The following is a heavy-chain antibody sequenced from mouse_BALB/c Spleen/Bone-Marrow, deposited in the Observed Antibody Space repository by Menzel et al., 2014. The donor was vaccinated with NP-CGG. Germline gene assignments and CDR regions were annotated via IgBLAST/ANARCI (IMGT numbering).Heavy chain of an antibody. CDR1: GFKIKDTC. Sequence: VQLQQSGAELVKPGASVKLSCTASGFKIKDTCMHWVRQRPEQGLEWIGRIDPANGDTRYDPKFQGKATITADTSSSTAYLQLSSLTSEDTAVYCCARYRLGTYFDYWGQGTTLTVSS. J-gene: IGHJ2*01. D-gene: IGHD2-14*01. V-gene: IGHV14-3*02. CDR2: IDPANGDT. CDR3: ARYRLGTYFDY.